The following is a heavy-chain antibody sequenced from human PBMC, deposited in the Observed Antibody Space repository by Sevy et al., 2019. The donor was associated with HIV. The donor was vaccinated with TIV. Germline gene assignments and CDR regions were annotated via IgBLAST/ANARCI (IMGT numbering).Heavy chain of an antibody. Sequence: GGSLRLSCAASGFTFDDYGMSWVRQAPGKGLEWVSGINWNGGSTGYADSVKGRFTISRDNAKNSLYLQMNSLRAEDTALYYCAREGHGSGSYYKAPFDYWGQGTLVTVSS. CDR2: INWNGGST. V-gene: IGHV3-20*04. CDR1: GFTFDDYG. CDR3: AREGHGSGSYYKAPFDY. D-gene: IGHD3-10*01. J-gene: IGHJ4*02.